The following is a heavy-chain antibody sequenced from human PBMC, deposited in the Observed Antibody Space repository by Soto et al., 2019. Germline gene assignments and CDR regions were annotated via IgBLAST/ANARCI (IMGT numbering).Heavy chain of an antibody. Sequence: QNTLKESGPTLGKPTQTLTLTCTVSGFSLSTSGACVGWIRQAPGEALEWRALLYWNDDKRYSSSLRTRLTITKDTPKNKVVLTMSNMDPVDTGTYYCVSGSFTNWFAPWGLGIPVIVSS. J-gene: IGHJ5*02. D-gene: IGHD3-10*01. CDR2: LYWNDDK. CDR1: GFSLSTSGAC. V-gene: IGHV2-5*04. CDR3: VSGSFTNWFAP.